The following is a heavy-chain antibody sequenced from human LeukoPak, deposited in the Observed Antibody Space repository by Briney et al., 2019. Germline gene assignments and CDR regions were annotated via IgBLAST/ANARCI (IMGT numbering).Heavy chain of an antibody. D-gene: IGHD4-17*01. CDR3: ARDPSTVTKKGLDY. J-gene: IGHJ4*02. CDR1: GFTFSSYS. CDR2: ISSSSSYI. Sequence: GGSLRLSXAASGFTFSSYSMNWVRQAPGKGLEWVSSISSSSSYIYYADSVKGRFTISRDNAKNSLYLQMNSLRAEDTAVYYCARDPSTVTKKGLDYWGQGTLVTVSS. V-gene: IGHV3-21*06.